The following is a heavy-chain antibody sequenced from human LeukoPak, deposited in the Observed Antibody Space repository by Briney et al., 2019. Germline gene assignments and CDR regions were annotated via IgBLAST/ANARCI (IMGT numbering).Heavy chain of an antibody. CDR3: ARDLGSQDFWSGYYDY. D-gene: IGHD3-3*01. CDR1: GSSISSHY. CDR2: IYYSGST. J-gene: IGHJ4*02. V-gene: IGHV4-59*11. Sequence: SETLSLTCTVSGSSISSHYWSWIRQPPGKGLEWIGGIYYSGSTNYNPSLKSRVTISVDTSKNQFSLKLSSVTAADTAVYYCARDLGSQDFWSGYYDYWGQGTLVTVSS.